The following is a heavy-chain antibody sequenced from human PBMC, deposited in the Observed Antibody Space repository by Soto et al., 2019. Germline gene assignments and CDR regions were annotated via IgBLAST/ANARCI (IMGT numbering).Heavy chain of an antibody. CDR1: GGSVSSGNYY. Sequence: QVQLQESGPGLVKPSETLSLTCTVSGGSVSSGNYYWSWIRQPPGKRLEWIGYIFHSGTKDNPSLESRVTISVDTSKNQFSLKLSSVTAADTAVYYCARDSEKYSYGHNDYWGQGTVVTVSS. V-gene: IGHV4-61*01. D-gene: IGHD5-18*01. CDR3: ARDSEKYSYGHNDY. J-gene: IGHJ4*02. CDR2: IFHSGT.